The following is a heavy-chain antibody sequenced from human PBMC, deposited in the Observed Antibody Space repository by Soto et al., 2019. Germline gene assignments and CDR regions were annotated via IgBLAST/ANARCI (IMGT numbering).Heavy chain of an antibody. D-gene: IGHD7-27*01. J-gene: IGHJ6*02. CDR1: GFTFSSYW. CDR2: IKQDGSET. CDR3: ATPETGAGDYGIDD. V-gene: IGHV3-7*03. Sequence: EVQLVESGGGLVQPGGSLRLSCAASGFTFSSYWMSWVRQAPGKGLEWVANIKQDGSETYYVDSVKGRFTISRDNAKNSLYQQKNSLRAEDTAVEYCATPETGAGDYGIDDWGQGTMVTVSS.